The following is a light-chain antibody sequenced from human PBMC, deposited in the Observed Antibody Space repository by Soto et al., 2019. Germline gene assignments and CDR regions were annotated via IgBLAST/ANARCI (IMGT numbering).Light chain of an antibody. J-gene: IGLJ1*01. CDR2: EVS. V-gene: IGLV2-8*01. CDR3: SSYAGSNNYV. Sequence: QSVLTQPPSASGSPGQSVTISCTGTSSDVGGYNYVSWYQQHPGKAPKLMIYEVSKRPSGVPDRFSGSKSGNTASLTVSGLQADDEAEYYCSSYAGSNNYVFGTGTKVTVL. CDR1: SSDVGGYNY.